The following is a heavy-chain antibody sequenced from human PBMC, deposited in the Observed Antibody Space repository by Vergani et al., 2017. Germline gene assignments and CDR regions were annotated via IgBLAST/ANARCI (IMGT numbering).Heavy chain of an antibody. D-gene: IGHD3-22*01. V-gene: IGHV3-66*01. CDR3: ARDIESSGSTRPSARYYYYGMDV. CDR1: GFTFSSNY. CDR2: IYSGGST. Sequence: EVQLVESGGGLVQPGGSLRLSCAASGFTFSSNYMSWVRQAPGKGLEWVSVIYSGGSTYYADSVKGRLTISRDNSKNTLYLQMNSLRSEDTAVYYCARDIESSGSTRPSARYYYYGMDVWGQGTTVTVSS. J-gene: IGHJ6*02.